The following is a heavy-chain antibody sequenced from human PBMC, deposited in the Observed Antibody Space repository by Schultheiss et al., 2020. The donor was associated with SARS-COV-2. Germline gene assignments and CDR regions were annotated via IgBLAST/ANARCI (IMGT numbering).Heavy chain of an antibody. CDR2: IGTAGDT. Sequence: GGSLRLSCAASGFTFSSYAMSWVRQAPGKGLEWVSAIGTAGDTYYPGSVKGRFTISRENAKNSLYLQMNSLRAGDTAVYYCAKGRYSSSSGATPDYWGQGTLVTVSS. CDR1: GFTFSSYA. CDR3: AKGRYSSSSGATPDY. J-gene: IGHJ4*02. D-gene: IGHD6-6*01. V-gene: IGHV3-13*01.